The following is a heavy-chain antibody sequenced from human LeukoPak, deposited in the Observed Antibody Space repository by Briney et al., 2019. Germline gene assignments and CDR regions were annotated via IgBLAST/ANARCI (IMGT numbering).Heavy chain of an antibody. CDR2: IIPIFGTA. J-gene: IGHJ6*03. Sequence: SVKVSCKASGGTFSSYAISWVRQAPGQGLEWMGGIIPIFGTANYAQKFQGRVTITTDESTSTAYMELSSLRSEDTAVYYCARVAQEYCSSTSCSGGYYYYMDVWGKGTTVTVSS. D-gene: IGHD2-2*01. CDR3: ARVAQEYCSSTSCSGGYYYYMDV. V-gene: IGHV1-69*05. CDR1: GGTFSSYA.